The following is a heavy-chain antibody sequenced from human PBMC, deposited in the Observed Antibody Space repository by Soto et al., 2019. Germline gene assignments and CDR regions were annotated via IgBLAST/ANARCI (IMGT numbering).Heavy chain of an antibody. D-gene: IGHD1-7*01. CDR3: ARDLGLRSVGMDV. CDR1: GYTFTSYG. V-gene: IGHV1-18*01. CDR2: ISAYNGNT. Sequence: ASVKVSCKASGYTFTSYGISCVRQSPGQWLEWMGCISAYNGNTNYAQKLQGRVTMTTDTSTSTAYMELRSLRSDDTAVYYCARDLGLRSVGMDVWGQGTTVTVSS. J-gene: IGHJ6*02.